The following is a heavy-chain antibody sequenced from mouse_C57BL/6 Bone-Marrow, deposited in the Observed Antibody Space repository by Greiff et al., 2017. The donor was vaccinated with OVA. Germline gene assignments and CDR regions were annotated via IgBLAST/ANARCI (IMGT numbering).Heavy chain of an antibody. Sequence: VQLQQSGAELVMPGASVKLSCKASGYTFTSYWMHWVKQRPGQGLEWIGAIDPSDSYTNYNQKFKGKSTLTADKSSSTAYMQLSSLTSEDSAVYYCAKEGIYGRMDDWGQGTSVTVSS. J-gene: IGHJ4*01. CDR2: IDPSDSYT. CDR3: AKEGIYGRMDD. D-gene: IGHD1-1*02. V-gene: IGHV1-69*01. CDR1: GYTFTSYW.